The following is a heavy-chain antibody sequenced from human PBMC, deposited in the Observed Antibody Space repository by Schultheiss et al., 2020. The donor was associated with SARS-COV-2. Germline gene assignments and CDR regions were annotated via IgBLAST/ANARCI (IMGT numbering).Heavy chain of an antibody. Sequence: GGSLRLSCTTSGFRFSDSTMNWVRQAPGKGLEWVGLIRDKAHGGAIECVASVKGRFTISRDDSVGIAYLQMNSLKTEDTAVYYCVTRGYWGQGTLVTVSS. CDR2: IRDKAHGGAI. J-gene: IGHJ4*02. V-gene: IGHV3-49*04. CDR3: VTRGY. CDR1: GFRFSDST.